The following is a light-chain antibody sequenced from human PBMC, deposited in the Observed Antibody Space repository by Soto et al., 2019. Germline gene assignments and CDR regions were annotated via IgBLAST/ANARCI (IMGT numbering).Light chain of an antibody. V-gene: IGLV2-14*01. J-gene: IGLJ1*01. CDR2: DVG. Sequence: QSVRTQPASVSGSPGQSITISCTGTSSDVGAHNFVSWYQQHPGKAPKLMIYDVGNRPSGVSNRFSGSNSGNTASLTIPALQAEDEADYYCSSFITIIPYVFCTGIKVTVL. CDR1: SSDVGAHNF. CDR3: SSFITIIPYV.